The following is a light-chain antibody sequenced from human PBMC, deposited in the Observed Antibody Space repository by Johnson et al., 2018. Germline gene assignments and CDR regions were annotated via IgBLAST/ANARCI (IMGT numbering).Light chain of an antibody. V-gene: IGLV1-51*02. J-gene: IGLJ1*01. CDR3: GTWDSGLSAGNV. CDR2: ENN. Sequence: QSVLTQPPSVSAAPGQKVTISCSGSSSNIGNNYVSWYQQPPGTAPKLLIYENNKRPSAIPDRSSGSKSAMSATIGITGLQTGDDADYYFGTWDSGLSAGNVFGTETKVTVL. CDR1: SSNIGNNY.